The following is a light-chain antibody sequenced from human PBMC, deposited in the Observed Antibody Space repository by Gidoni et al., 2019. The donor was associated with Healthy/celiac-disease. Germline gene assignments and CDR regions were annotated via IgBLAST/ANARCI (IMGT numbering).Light chain of an antibody. Sequence: QSALTQPASVSGSPGQSITISCTGTSSDGGGYNYVSWYQQHPGKAPKPMIYEVSNRPSGVSNRFSGSKSGNTASLTISGLQAEDEADYYCSSYTSSSTGVFGTGTKVTVL. CDR2: EVS. CDR3: SSYTSSSTGV. CDR1: SSDGGGYNY. V-gene: IGLV2-14*01. J-gene: IGLJ1*01.